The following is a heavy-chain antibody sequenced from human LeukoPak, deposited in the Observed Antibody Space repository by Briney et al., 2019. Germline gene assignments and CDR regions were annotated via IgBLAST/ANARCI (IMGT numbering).Heavy chain of an antibody. V-gene: IGHV4-34*01. Sequence: SETLSLTCAVYGGSFSGYYWSWIRQPPGKGLEWIGYIYHSGSTYYNPSLKSRVTISVDRSKNQFSLKLSSVTAADTAVYYCAREGVPELYGDYASYFDYWGQGTLVTVSS. CDR3: AREGVPELYGDYASYFDY. CDR2: IYHSGST. J-gene: IGHJ4*02. CDR1: GGSFSGYY. D-gene: IGHD4-17*01.